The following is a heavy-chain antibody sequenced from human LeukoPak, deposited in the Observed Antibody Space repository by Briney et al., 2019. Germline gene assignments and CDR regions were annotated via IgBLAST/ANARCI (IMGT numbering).Heavy chain of an antibody. J-gene: IGHJ1*01. V-gene: IGHV4-4*07. CDR1: GGSISSYY. CDR3: ARALAAAVIN. D-gene: IGHD6-13*01. CDR2: IYTSGST. Sequence: PSETLSLTCTDSGGSISSYYWSWIRQPAGKGLEWIGRIYTSGSTNYNPSLKSRAALSVDTSKNQFSLKLTSVTAADIGVYYCARALAAAVINWGQGTLVTVSS.